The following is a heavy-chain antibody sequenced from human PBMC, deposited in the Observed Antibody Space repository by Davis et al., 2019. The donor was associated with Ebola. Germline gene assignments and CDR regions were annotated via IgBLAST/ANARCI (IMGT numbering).Heavy chain of an antibody. V-gene: IGHV3-30*02. J-gene: IGHJ6*04. CDR2: IWYDGSNK. CDR3: AKSGLSFGVVKYHYGMDV. D-gene: IGHD3-3*01. Sequence: GESLKISCAASGFTFSSYGMHWVRQAPGKGLEWVAFIWYDGSNKYYADSVKGRFTISRDNSKNTLYLQMNSLRAEDTAVYYCAKSGLSFGVVKYHYGMDVWGKGTTVTVSS. CDR1: GFTFSSYG.